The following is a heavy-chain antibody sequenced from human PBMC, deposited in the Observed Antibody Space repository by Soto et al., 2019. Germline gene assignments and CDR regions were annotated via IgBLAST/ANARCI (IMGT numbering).Heavy chain of an antibody. D-gene: IGHD2-2*01. J-gene: IGHJ2*01. CDR3: ARGIVVVPGAPRSWYLDL. V-gene: IGHV4-31*03. CDR1: GGSISSGGYY. Sequence: QVQLQESGPGLVKPSQTLSLTCTVSGGSISSGGYYWSWIRQHPGKGLEWIGYIYYSGSTYYNPSHKRGVTISVGRNINKVFPRLSFVNDADTAVYYCARGIVVVPGAPRSWYLDLWGRGTLVTVSS. CDR2: IYYSGST.